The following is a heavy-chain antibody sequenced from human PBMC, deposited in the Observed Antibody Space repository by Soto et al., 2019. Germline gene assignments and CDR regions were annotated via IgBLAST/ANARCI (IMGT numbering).Heavy chain of an antibody. V-gene: IGHV4-39*01. CDR3: ARHTWGRQRGWFDP. D-gene: IGHD2-2*01. J-gene: IGHJ5*02. CDR2: IYYSGST. Sequence: QLQLQESGPGLVKPSETLSLTCTVSGGSISSSSYYWGWIRQPLGKGLEWIGSIYYSGSTYYNPSLKSRVTISVDTSKNRFSLKLSSVTAADTAVYYCARHTWGRQRGWFDPWGQGTLVTVSS. CDR1: GGSISSSSYY.